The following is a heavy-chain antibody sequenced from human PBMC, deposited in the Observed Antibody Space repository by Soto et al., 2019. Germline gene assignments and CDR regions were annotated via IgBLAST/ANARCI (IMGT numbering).Heavy chain of an antibody. CDR1: GFTFSSYA. V-gene: IGHV3-30-3*01. J-gene: IGHJ4*02. CDR3: ARDLRYYYDSSGYFHYADY. Sequence: GGSLRLSCAASGFTFSSYAMHWVRQAPGKGLEWVAVISYDGSNKYYADSVKGRFTISRDNSKNTLYLQTNSLRAEDTAVYYCARDLRYYYDSSGYFHYADYWGQGTLVTVSS. CDR2: ISYDGSNK. D-gene: IGHD3-22*01.